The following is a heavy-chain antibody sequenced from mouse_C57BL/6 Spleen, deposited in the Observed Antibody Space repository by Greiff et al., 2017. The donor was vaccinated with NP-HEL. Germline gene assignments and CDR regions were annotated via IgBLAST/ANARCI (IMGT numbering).Heavy chain of an antibody. Sequence: QVQLKQPGAELVKPGASVKLSCKASGYTFTSYWMHWVKQRPGQGLEWIGMIHPNSGSTNYNEKFKSKATLTVDKSSSTAYMQLSSLTSEDSAVYYCARSVTAQATEFDYWGQGTTLTVSS. D-gene: IGHD3-2*02. V-gene: IGHV1-64*01. J-gene: IGHJ2*01. CDR1: GYTFTSYW. CDR3: ARSVTAQATEFDY. CDR2: IHPNSGST.